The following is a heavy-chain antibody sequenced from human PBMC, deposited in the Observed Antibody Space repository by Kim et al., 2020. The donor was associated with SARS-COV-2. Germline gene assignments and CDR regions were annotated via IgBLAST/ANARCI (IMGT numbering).Heavy chain of an antibody. Sequence: ASVKVSCKASGYTFTSYDINWVRQATGQGLEWMGWMNPNSGNTGYAQKFQGRVTMTRNTSISTAYMELSSLRSEDTAVYYCARFEIVGASDWFDPWGQGTLVTVSS. CDR1: GYTFTSYD. CDR2: MNPNSGNT. CDR3: ARFEIVGASDWFDP. V-gene: IGHV1-8*01. D-gene: IGHD1-26*01. J-gene: IGHJ5*02.